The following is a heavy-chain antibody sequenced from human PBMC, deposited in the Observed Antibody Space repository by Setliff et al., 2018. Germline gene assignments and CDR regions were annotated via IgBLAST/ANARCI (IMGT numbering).Heavy chain of an antibody. CDR1: GDSISDAS. V-gene: IGHV4-59*01. CDR2: VIYKGAA. Sequence: SETMSLTCTVSGDSISDASIMAWIRQPPGMGLEFIGYVIYKGAAKYDPSLKSRVTMSVDTSKTQFSLKLNSMTTADTAVYYCARGGTYRYFDYWGQGALVTVSS. J-gene: IGHJ4*02. CDR3: ARGGTYRYFDY.